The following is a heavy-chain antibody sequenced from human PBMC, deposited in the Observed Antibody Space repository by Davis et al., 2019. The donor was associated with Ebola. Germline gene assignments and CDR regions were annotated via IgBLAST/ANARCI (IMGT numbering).Heavy chain of an antibody. V-gene: IGHV1-2*06. Sequence: AASVKVSCKASGGTFSSYTISWVRQAPGQGLEWMGRINPNSGGTNYAQKFQGRVTMTRDTSISTVYMELRSLRSDDTAVYYCARRLLWFGEFPAYYFDYWGQGTLVTVSS. CDR3: ARRLLWFGEFPAYYFDY. CDR1: GGTFSSYT. J-gene: IGHJ4*02. D-gene: IGHD3-10*01. CDR2: INPNSGGT.